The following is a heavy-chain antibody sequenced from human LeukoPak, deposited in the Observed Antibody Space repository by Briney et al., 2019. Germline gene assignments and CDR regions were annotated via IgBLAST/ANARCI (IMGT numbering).Heavy chain of an antibody. V-gene: IGHV4-38-2*02. CDR3: ARNHIAVAGTEYYFDY. CDR1: GYSISSGYY. D-gene: IGHD6-19*01. CDR2: IYHSGST. J-gene: IGHJ4*02. Sequence: SETLSLTCTVSGYSISSGYYWGWIRQPPGKGLEWIGSIYHSGSTYYNPSLKSRVTISVDTSKNQFSLKLSSVTAADTAVYYCARNHIAVAGTEYYFDYWGQGTLVTVSS.